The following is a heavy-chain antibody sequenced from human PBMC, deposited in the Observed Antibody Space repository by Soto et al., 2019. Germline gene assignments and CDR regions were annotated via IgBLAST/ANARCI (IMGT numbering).Heavy chain of an antibody. CDR2: IYYSGST. J-gene: IGHJ4*02. CDR1: GGSISGYY. V-gene: IGHV4-59*01. D-gene: IGHD3-10*01. Sequence: ETLSLTCAVSGGSISGYYWTWIRQPPGKGLEWIGYIYYSGSTNYNPSLKSRVTMSVDTSKKQLSLKLRSVTAADTAVYYCARAFRGGDYWGQGTLVTVSS. CDR3: ARAFRGGDY.